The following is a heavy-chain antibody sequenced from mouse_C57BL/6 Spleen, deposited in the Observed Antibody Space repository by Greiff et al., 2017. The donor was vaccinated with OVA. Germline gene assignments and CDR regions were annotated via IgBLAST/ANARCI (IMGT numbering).Heavy chain of an antibody. J-gene: IGHJ2*01. D-gene: IGHD1-1*01. Sequence: QVQLQQSGPELVKPGASVKISCKASGYAFSSSWMNWVKQRPGKGLEWIGRIYPGDGDTNYNGKFKGKATLTAAKSSSTAYMQLSSLTSEDSAVYFCARGYYGSSTPFDYWGQGTTLTVSS. CDR2: IYPGDGDT. CDR3: ARGYYGSSTPFDY. CDR1: GYAFSSSW. V-gene: IGHV1-82*01.